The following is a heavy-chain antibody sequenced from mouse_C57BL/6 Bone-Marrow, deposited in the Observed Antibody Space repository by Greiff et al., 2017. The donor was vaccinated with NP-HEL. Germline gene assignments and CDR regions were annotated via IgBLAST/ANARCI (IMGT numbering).Heavy chain of an antibody. V-gene: IGHV2-2*01. CDR1: GFSLTSYG. CDR3: ATGDYYSTRFAY. J-gene: IGHJ3*01. Sequence: VQLVESGPGLVQPSQSLSITCTVSGFSLTSYGVHWVRQSPGKGLEWLGVIWSGGSTDYNAAFISRLSISKDNSKSQVFFKMNSLQADDTAIYYCATGDYYSTRFAYWGQGTLVTVSA. CDR2: IWSGGST. D-gene: IGHD2-5*01.